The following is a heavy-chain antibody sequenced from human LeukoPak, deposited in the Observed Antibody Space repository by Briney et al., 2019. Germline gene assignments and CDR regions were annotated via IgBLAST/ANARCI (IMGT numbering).Heavy chain of an antibody. D-gene: IGHD6-19*01. Sequence: PSETLSLTCTVSGGSISSSSYYWGWIRQPPGKGLEWIGSIYYSGSTYYNPSLKSRVTISVDTSKNQFSLKLSSVTAADTAVYYCARHFTPAVAGLDYWGQGTLVTVSS. CDR3: ARHFTPAVAGLDY. CDR2: IYYSGST. CDR1: GGSISSSSYY. J-gene: IGHJ4*02. V-gene: IGHV4-39*01.